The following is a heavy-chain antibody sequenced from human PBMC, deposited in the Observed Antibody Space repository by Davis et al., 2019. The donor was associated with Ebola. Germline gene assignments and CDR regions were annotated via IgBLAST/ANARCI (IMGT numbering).Heavy chain of an antibody. D-gene: IGHD5-18*01. CDR1: GGSISSYY. CDR3: ARDAVGYSYGYGPADYYYYYMDV. V-gene: IGHV4-4*07. CDR2: IYTSGST. J-gene: IGHJ6*03. Sequence: PSETLSLTCTVSGGSISSYYWSWIRQPAGKGLEWIGRIYTSGSTNYNPSLKSRVTMSVDTSKNQFSLKLSSVTAADTAVYYCARDAVGYSYGYGPADYYYYYMDVWGKGTTVTVSS.